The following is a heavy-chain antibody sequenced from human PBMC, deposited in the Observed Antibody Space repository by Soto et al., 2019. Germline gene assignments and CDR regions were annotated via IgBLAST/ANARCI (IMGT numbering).Heavy chain of an antibody. D-gene: IGHD3-10*01. CDR1: GGTFSSYT. Sequence: QVQLVQSGAEVKKPGSSVKVSCKASGGTFSSYTISWVRQAPGQGLEWMGRIIPFLGIANYAQQFQGSVTIAADKSTSTAYMELSGLRSEDTAVYYCSRSGAGSYSTFHHDYLGQGTLVTFSS. V-gene: IGHV1-69*02. CDR3: SRSGAGSYSTFHHDY. CDR2: IIPFLGIA. J-gene: IGHJ4*02.